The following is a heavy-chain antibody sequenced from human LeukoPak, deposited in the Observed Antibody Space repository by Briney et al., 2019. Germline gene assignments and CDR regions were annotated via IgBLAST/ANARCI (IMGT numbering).Heavy chain of an antibody. Sequence: SETLSLTRTVSGGSISSYYWSWIRQPPGKGLGWIGYIHDSGSTNYNPSLKSRVTISVDTSKNRFSLKLSSVTAADTAVYYCARDRREQYCSGGSCYSALGFFDYWGQGTLVTVSS. J-gene: IGHJ4*02. V-gene: IGHV4-59*01. D-gene: IGHD2-15*01. CDR3: ARDRREQYCSGGSCYSALGFFDY. CDR1: GGSISSYY. CDR2: IHDSGST.